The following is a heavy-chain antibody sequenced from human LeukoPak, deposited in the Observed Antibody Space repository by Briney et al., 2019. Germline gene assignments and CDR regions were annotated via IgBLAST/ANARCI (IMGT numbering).Heavy chain of an antibody. V-gene: IGHV3-23*01. Sequence: GGSLRLSCAASGFTFSSYAMSWVRQAPGKGLEWVSAISGSGGSTYYADSVKGRFTISRDNSKNTLYLKMNSLRAEDTAVYYCAKRPGYYYLIADYWGQGTLVTVSS. CDR3: AKRPGYYYLIADY. CDR2: ISGSGGST. J-gene: IGHJ4*02. CDR1: GFTFSSYA. D-gene: IGHD3-22*01.